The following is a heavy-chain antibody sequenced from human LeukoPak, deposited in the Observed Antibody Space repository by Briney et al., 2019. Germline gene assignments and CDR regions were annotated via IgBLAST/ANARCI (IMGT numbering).Heavy chain of an antibody. CDR3: ARGGSLAAAPHLYYFDY. CDR2: INPVGGST. D-gene: IGHD6-19*01. J-gene: IGHJ4*02. V-gene: IGHV1-46*01. CDR1: GYTFANYY. Sequence: ASVKVSCKSSGYTFANYYLHWVRQAPGKGLEWMGIINPVGGSTTCTQKFQGRVTMTRDTSTSTIYMDLSSLRSEDTAVYYCARGGSLAAAPHLYYFDYWGQGSLVTVSS.